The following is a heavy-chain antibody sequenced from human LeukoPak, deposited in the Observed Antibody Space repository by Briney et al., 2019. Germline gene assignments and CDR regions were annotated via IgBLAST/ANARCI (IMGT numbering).Heavy chain of an antibody. CDR1: GFTFRNFW. J-gene: IGHJ4*02. V-gene: IGHV3-7*04. Sequence: PGGCLRLSCAASGFTFRNFWMSWVRQAPGRGLEWVANIHPEGNEKYHVESVKGRFTISRDNPKSSLFLQMTGLRVEETAVYYCARGDAFSGDHWGQGTLVTVSS. CDR3: ARGDAFSGDH. CDR2: IHPEGNEK.